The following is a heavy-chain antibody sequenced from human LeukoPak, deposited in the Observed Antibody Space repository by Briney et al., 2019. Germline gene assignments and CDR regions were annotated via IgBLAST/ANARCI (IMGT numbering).Heavy chain of an antibody. CDR3: ARVDTLDY. J-gene: IGHJ4*02. Sequence: GGSLRLSCAASGFTFSNYNMNWVRQAPGKGLEWVSSISSSSSYRYYADSVKGRFTISRDNAENSLFLQMNSLRAEDTAVYYCARVDTLDYWGQGTLVTVSS. V-gene: IGHV3-21*01. CDR1: GFTFSNYN. D-gene: IGHD5-18*01. CDR2: ISSSSSYR.